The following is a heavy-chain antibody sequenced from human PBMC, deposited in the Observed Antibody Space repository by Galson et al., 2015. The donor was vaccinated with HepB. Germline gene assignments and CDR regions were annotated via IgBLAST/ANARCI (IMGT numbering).Heavy chain of an antibody. D-gene: IGHD6-6*01. CDR2: ISYDGSNK. CDR1: GFTFSSYG. V-gene: IGHV3-30*18. J-gene: IGHJ6*02. Sequence: SLRLSCAASGFTFSSYGMHWVRQAPGTGLEWVAVISYDGSNKYYADSVKGRFTISRDNSKNTLYLQMSSLRAEDTAVYYCAKGVKIAARRGYYYGMDVWGQGTTVTVSS. CDR3: AKGVKIAARRGYYYGMDV.